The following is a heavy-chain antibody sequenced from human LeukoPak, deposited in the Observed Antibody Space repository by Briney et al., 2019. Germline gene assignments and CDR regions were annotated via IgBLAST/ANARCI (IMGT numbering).Heavy chain of an antibody. J-gene: IGHJ4*02. Sequence: SVTLSCKASGGTFSSYAISWVRQAPGQGLEWMGGIIPIFGTANYAQKFQGRVTITADESTSTAYMELSSLRSEDTAVYYCARGDSGWYSFDYWGQGTLVTVSS. CDR2: IIPIFGTA. CDR1: GGTFSSYA. V-gene: IGHV1-69*13. CDR3: ARGDSGWYSFDY. D-gene: IGHD6-19*01.